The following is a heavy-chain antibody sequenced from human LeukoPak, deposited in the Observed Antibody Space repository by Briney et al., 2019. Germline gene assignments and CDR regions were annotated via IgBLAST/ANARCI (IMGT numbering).Heavy chain of an antibody. CDR2: IYYSGST. J-gene: IGHJ3*02. CDR3: ARQHREMATTGPGDAFDI. D-gene: IGHD5-24*01. V-gene: IGHV4-59*08. CDR1: GGSISSYY. Sequence: SETLSLTCTVSGGSISSYYWSWIRQPPGKGLEWIGYIYYSGSTNYNPSLKSRVTISVDTSKNQFSLKLSSVTAADTAVYYCARQHREMATTGPGDAFDIWGQGTMVTVSS.